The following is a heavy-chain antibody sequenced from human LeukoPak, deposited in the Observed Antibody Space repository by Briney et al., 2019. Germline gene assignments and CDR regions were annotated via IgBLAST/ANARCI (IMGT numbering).Heavy chain of an antibody. CDR3: ARDRHDSSGAFDY. Sequence: GASVKVSFKASGYTFTSYDINWVRQATGQRLEWMGWMNPNSGNTGYAQKFQGRVTMTRNTSISTAYMELSSLRSEDTAVYYCARDRHDSSGAFDYWGQGTLVTVSS. D-gene: IGHD3-22*01. CDR1: GYTFTSYD. CDR2: MNPNSGNT. V-gene: IGHV1-8*01. J-gene: IGHJ4*02.